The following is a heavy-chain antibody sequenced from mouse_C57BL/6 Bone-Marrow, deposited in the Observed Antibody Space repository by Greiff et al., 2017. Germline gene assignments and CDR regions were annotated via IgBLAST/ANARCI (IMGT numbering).Heavy chain of an antibody. D-gene: IGHD2-4*01. CDR2: ISSGSSTI. J-gene: IGHJ4*01. Sequence: EVQLVESGGGLVKPGGSLKLSCAASGFTFSDYGMHWVRQAPEKGLEWVAYISSGSSTIYYADTVKGRFTISRDNAKNTLFLQMTSLRSEDTAMYYCARMITDLYYAMDYWGQGTSVTVSS. V-gene: IGHV5-17*01. CDR3: ARMITDLYYAMDY. CDR1: GFTFSDYG.